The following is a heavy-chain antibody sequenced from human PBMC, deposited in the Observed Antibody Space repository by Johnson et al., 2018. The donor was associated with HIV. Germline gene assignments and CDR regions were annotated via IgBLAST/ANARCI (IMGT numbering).Heavy chain of an antibody. J-gene: IGHJ3*02. CDR3: ARGRGSRFACDI. CDR1: GFTFSSYA. V-gene: IGHV3-7*01. D-gene: IGHD2-15*01. Sequence: VQLVESGGGVVQPGRSLRLSCAASGFTFSSYAMHWVRQAPGKGLEWVANIKGDGSEREYVGSVKGRFSIARDSAKNLLFLQMHSLRVEDTAVYYCARGRGSRFACDIWSQGTTVTVS. CDR2: IKGDGSER.